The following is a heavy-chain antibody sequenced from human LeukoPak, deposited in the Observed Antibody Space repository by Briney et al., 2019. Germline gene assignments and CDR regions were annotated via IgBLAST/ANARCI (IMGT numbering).Heavy chain of an antibody. CDR2: INSDGSST. Sequence: GGSLRLSCAASGFTFSSYWMHWVRQAPGKGLVWVSRINSDGSSTSYADSVKGRFTISRDNAKNTLYLQMNSLRAEDTAVYYCARSWGYGDSSGAFDIWGQGTMVTVSS. V-gene: IGHV3-74*01. CDR3: ARSWGYGDSSGAFDI. CDR1: GFTFSSYW. J-gene: IGHJ3*02. D-gene: IGHD4-17*01.